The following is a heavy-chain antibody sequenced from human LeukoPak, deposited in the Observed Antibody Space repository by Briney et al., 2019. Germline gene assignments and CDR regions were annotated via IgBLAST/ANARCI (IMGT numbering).Heavy chain of an antibody. CDR2: IYYSGST. CDR1: GGSISSGGYS. CDR3: ASGDGYNPFDY. J-gene: IGHJ4*02. V-gene: IGHV4-31*03. Sequence: SETLSLTCTVSGGSISSGGYSWSWIRQHPGKGLEWIGYIYYSGSTYYNPSLKSRVTISVDTSKNQFSLKLSSVTAADTAVYYCASGDGYNPFDYWGQGTLVTVSS. D-gene: IGHD5-24*01.